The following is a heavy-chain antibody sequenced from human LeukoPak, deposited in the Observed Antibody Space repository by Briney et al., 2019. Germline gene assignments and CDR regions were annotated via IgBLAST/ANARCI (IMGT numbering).Heavy chain of an antibody. D-gene: IGHD6-19*01. CDR1: GFTFSSYG. CDR3: AKVPIAVAGIIDF. V-gene: IGHV3-30*02. Sequence: GGSLRLPCAASGFTFSSYGMHWVRQASGKGLEWVAFIRYDGSNKYYADSVKGRFTISRDNSKNTLYLQMHSLRAEDTAVYYCAKVPIAVAGIIDFWGQGTLVTVSS. J-gene: IGHJ4*02. CDR2: IRYDGSNK.